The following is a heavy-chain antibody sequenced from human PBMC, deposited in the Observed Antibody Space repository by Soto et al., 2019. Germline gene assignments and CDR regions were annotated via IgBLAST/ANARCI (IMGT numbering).Heavy chain of an antibody. CDR3: ARDTPPPYCISTSCCGLDP. CDR2: IYYSGST. CDR1: GGSISSYY. D-gene: IGHD2-2*01. J-gene: IGHJ5*02. V-gene: IGHV4-59*12. Sequence: SETLSLTCTVSGGSISSYYWSWIRQPPGKGLEWIGYIYYSGSTYYNPSLKSRVTISVDTSKNQFSLKLSSVTAADTAVYYCARDTPPPYCISTSCCGLDPWGQGTLVTVSS.